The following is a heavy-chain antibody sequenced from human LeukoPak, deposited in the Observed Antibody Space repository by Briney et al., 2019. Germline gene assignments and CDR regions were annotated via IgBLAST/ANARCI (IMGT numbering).Heavy chain of an antibody. D-gene: IGHD3-22*01. J-gene: IGHJ6*02. CDR2: IYPGDSDT. Sequence: GESLKISCKGSGYSFTSYWIGWVRQMPGKGLEWMGIIYPGDSDTRYSPSFQGQVTISADKSISTAYLQWSSLKASDTAMYYCARQSDSSGYKVGMDVWGQGTTVTVSS. V-gene: IGHV5-51*01. CDR3: ARQSDSSGYKVGMDV. CDR1: GYSFTSYW.